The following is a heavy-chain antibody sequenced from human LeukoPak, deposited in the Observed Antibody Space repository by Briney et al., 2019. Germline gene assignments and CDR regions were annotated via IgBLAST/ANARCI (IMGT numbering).Heavy chain of an antibody. CDR3: ARVSTGSSGWSLWYFDL. V-gene: IGHV4-39*07. J-gene: IGHJ2*01. D-gene: IGHD6-19*01. CDR2: IYYSGST. Sequence: SETLSLTCTVSGGSISSSSYYWGWIRQPPGKGLEWIGSIYYSGSTYYNPSLKSRVTISVDTSKNQFSLKLSSVTAADTAVYYCARVSTGSSGWSLWYFDLWGRGTLVTVSS. CDR1: GGSISSSSYY.